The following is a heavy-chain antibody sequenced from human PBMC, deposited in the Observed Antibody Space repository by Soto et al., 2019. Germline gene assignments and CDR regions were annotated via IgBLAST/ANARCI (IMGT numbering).Heavy chain of an antibody. Sequence: SVKVSCKASGGTFSSYAISWVRQAPGQGLEWMGGIIPIFGTANYAQKFQGRVTITADESTSTAYMELSSLRSEDTAVYYCASKRLTYGSFYYGMDVWGQGTTVTVSS. J-gene: IGHJ6*02. D-gene: IGHD3-10*01. CDR3: ASKRLTYGSFYYGMDV. V-gene: IGHV1-69*13. CDR2: IIPIFGTA. CDR1: GGTFSSYA.